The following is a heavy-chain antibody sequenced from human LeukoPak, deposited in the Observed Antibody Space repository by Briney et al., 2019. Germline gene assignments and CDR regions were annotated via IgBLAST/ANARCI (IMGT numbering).Heavy chain of an antibody. D-gene: IGHD3-9*01. CDR2: ISYDGSNK. Sequence: GGSLRLSCVPSGITFSNSALSWVRQAPGKGLEWVAVISYDGSNKYYADSVKGRFTISRDNSKNTLYLQMNSLRAEDTAVYYCARRYFLDSWGQGTLVTVSS. CDR3: ARRYFLDS. CDR1: GITFSNSA. J-gene: IGHJ4*02. V-gene: IGHV3-30*03.